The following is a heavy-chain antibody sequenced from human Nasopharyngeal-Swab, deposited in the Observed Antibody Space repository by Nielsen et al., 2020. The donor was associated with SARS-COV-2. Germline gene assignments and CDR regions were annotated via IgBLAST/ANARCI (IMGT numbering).Heavy chain of an antibody. CDR1: GFTFSSYA. V-gene: IGHV3-30-3*01. CDR2: ISYDGSKK. CDR3: ARDQGSSWYTYYYYYGMDV. Sequence: GESLKISCAASGFTFSSYAMHWVRQAPGKGLEWVAVISYDGSKKYYADSVKGRFTISRDNSKNTLYLQMNSLRAEDTAVYYCARDQGSSWYTYYYYYGMDVWGQGTTGTVPS. D-gene: IGHD6-13*01. J-gene: IGHJ6*02.